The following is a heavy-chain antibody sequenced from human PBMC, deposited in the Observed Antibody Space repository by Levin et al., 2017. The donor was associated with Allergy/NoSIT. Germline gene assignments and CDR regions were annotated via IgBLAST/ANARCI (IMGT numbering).Heavy chain of an antibody. CDR2: IYHSGAT. Sequence: SETLSLTCAVSGSSITNSFWWGWIRQPPGKGLEWIGYIYHSGATQYNPSLESRATLSVDSSKNQISLSLSSLTALDTAVYYCARMAQSHYFDNWGQGTLVAVS. J-gene: IGHJ4*02. CDR1: GSSITNSFW. V-gene: IGHV4-28*06. CDR3: ARMAQSHYFDN.